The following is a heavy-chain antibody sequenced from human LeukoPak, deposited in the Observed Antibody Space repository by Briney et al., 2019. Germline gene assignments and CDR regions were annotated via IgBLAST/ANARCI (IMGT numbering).Heavy chain of an antibody. J-gene: IGHJ4*02. CDR1: GFTFSSYS. D-gene: IGHD6-6*01. V-gene: IGHV3-21*01. CDR3: ARAFRIAARPLYFDY. CDR2: ISSSSSDI. Sequence: GGSLRLSCAASGFTFSSYSMNWVRQAPGKGLEWVSYISSSSSDIYYADSVKGGFTISRDNAKNSLYLQMNSLRAEDTAVYYCARAFRIAARPLYFDYWGQGTLVTVSS.